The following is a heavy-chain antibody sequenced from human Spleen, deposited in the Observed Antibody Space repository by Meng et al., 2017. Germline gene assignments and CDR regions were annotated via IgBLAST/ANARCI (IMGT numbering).Heavy chain of an antibody. V-gene: IGHV4-34*01. J-gene: IGHJ4*02. D-gene: IGHD4-11*01. CDR2: INHSGST. CDR1: GGSFSDYY. CDR3: ARGPTTMAHDFDY. Sequence: HVQLQQWGAVLLKPSETLSLPCVFSGGSFSDYYWSWIRQPPGKGLEWIGEINHSGSTNYNPSLESRATISVDTSQNNLSLKLSSVTAADSAVYYCARGPTTMAHDFDYWGQGTLVTVSS.